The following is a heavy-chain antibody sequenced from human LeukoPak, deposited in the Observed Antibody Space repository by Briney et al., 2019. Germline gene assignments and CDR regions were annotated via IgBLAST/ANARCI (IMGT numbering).Heavy chain of an antibody. CDR3: LRDPAADGGS. D-gene: IGHD6-13*01. CDR2: INTDGTIT. Sequence: PGGSLRLSCAASGFTFSNYWMHWVRQAPGTGPVWVSDINTDGTITRSADSVKGRFSISRDNAKNTLFLQMDSLRGEDTAVYYCLRDPAADGGSWGRGTLVIVSP. V-gene: IGHV3-74*01. J-gene: IGHJ5*02. CDR1: GFTFSNYW.